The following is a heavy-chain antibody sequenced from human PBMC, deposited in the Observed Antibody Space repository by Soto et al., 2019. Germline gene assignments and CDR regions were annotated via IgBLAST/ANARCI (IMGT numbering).Heavy chain of an antibody. Sequence: SETLSLTCTVSGGSISDYYWTWIRQPAGKGLEWIGRIYTNGGTNYNPSLKSRASMSVDTSKNQFSLKLTSVTAADTAVYYCARGFGSSWYYFDYWGQGTLVTVSS. V-gene: IGHV4-4*07. D-gene: IGHD6-13*01. J-gene: IGHJ4*02. CDR3: ARGFGSSWYYFDY. CDR1: GGSISDYY. CDR2: IYTNGGT.